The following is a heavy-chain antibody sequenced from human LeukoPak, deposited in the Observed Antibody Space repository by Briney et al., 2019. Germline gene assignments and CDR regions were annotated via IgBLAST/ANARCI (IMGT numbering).Heavy chain of an antibody. J-gene: IGHJ4*02. CDR2: IIPIFGTA. V-gene: IGHV1-69*13. CDR3: ARSQSYGSGNDY. D-gene: IGHD3-10*01. Sequence: SVKVSCKASGGTFSSYAISWVRQAPGQGLEWMGGIIPIFGTANYAQKFQGRVTITADESTSTAYMELSSLRSEDTAVYYCARSQSYGSGNDYWGQGTLVTVSS. CDR1: GGTFSSYA.